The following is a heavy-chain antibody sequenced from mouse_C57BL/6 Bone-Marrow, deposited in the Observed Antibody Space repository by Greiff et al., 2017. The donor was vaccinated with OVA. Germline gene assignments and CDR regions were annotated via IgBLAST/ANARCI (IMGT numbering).Heavy chain of an antibody. V-gene: IGHV2-5*01. Sequence: VQLVESGPGLVQPSQSLSITCTVSGFSLTSYGVHWVRQSPGKGLEWLGVIWRGGSTDYNAAFMSRLSITKDNSKSQVFFKMNSLQADDTAIYYCAKNSDWDPYWYFDVWGTGTTVTVSS. D-gene: IGHD4-1*01. CDR3: AKNSDWDPYWYFDV. J-gene: IGHJ1*03. CDR1: GFSLTSYG. CDR2: IWRGGST.